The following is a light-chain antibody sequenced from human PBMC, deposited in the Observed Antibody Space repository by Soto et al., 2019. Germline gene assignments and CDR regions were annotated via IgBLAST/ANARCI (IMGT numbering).Light chain of an antibody. CDR2: KVS. V-gene: IGKV2-30*02. CDR1: QSLVHIDGIAC. CDR3: MQGTHWPIT. Sequence: EVVMTQSPLSLPVTLGQPASISCRSNQSLVHIDGIACLSWFQHRPGRSPGRLIYKVSNRDSGVPARFRGSGSGTDFALKISRVEAEDVGVYYCMQGTHWPITFGQGTRLEIK. J-gene: IGKJ5*01.